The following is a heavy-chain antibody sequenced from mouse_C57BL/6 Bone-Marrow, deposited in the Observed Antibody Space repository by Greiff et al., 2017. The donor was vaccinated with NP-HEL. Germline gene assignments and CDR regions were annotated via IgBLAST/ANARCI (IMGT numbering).Heavy chain of an antibody. CDR3: ARSPIYYYGSSYYFDY. CDR1: GYTFTGYW. V-gene: IGHV1-9*01. Sequence: QVQLQQSGAELMKPGASVKLSCKATGYTFTGYWIEWVKQRPGHGLEWIGEILPGSGSTNYNEKFKGKATFTADTSSNTAYMQLSSLTTEDSAIYYCARSPIYYYGSSYYFDYWRQGTTLTVSS. CDR2: ILPGSGST. J-gene: IGHJ2*01. D-gene: IGHD1-1*01.